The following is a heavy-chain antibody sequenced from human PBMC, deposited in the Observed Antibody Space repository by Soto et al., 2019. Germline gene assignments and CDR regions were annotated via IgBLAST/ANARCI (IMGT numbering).Heavy chain of an antibody. Sequence: EVPLLESGGGLVQPGGSLRLSCAASGFTFSSYAMNWVRQAPGKGLEWVSVISGSGGSTYYADSVKGRFTISRDNSKNTLYLQMNSLRAEDTAVYYCARRSSGWYFDYWGQGTLATVSS. J-gene: IGHJ4*02. CDR3: ARRSSGWYFDY. CDR2: ISGSGGST. D-gene: IGHD6-19*01. V-gene: IGHV3-23*01. CDR1: GFTFSSYA.